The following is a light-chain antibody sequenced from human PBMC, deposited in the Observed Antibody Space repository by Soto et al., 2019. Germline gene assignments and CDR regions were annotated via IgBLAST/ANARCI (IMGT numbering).Light chain of an antibody. J-gene: IGLJ2*01. Sequence: QTVVSQEPSFSVSPGETVTLTCGLTSASVLTSYYPSWYQQTPGQAPRTLIYSTNIRSSGVPDRFSGSILGNKAALTITGAQADDESDDYCALYVGAGTVVFGGGTKLTVL. V-gene: IGLV8-61*01. CDR1: SASVLTSYY. CDR3: ALYVGAGTVV. CDR2: STN.